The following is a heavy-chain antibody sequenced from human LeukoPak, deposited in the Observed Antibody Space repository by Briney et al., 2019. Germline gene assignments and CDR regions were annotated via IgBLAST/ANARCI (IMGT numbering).Heavy chain of an antibody. D-gene: IGHD3-16*02. V-gene: IGHV3-30*18. CDR1: GFTFSSYG. Sequence: PGGSLRLSCAASGFTFSSYGMHWVRQAPGKGLQWVAVISYDVSNKYYADSVKGRFTISRDNSKNTLYLQMNSLRAEDTAVYYCAKEGDYDYVWGSYRPEYYFDYWGQGTLVTVSS. CDR3: AKEGDYDYVWGSYRPEYYFDY. CDR2: ISYDVSNK. J-gene: IGHJ4*02.